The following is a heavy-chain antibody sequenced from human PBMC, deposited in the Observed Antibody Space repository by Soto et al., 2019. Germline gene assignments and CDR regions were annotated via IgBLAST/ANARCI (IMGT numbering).Heavy chain of an antibody. D-gene: IGHD3-22*01. J-gene: IGHJ4*02. V-gene: IGHV1-18*01. Sequence: ASVKVSCKASGGTFTSYGISWVRQAPGQGLEWMGWISAYNGNTNYAQKLQGRVTMTTDTPTSTAYMELRSLRSDDTAVYYCARDIGPYYYDSSGFNPYWGQGTLVTVSS. CDR3: ARDIGPYYYDSSGFNPY. CDR1: GGTFTSYG. CDR2: ISAYNGNT.